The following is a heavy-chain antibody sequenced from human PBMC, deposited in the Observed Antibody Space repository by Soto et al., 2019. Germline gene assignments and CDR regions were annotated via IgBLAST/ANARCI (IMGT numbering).Heavy chain of an antibody. Sequence: GGSLRLSCAASGFTFSDSWMSWVRQAPGKGLEWVANLNQDGSERYYVDSVKGRFTISRDNAKNSLYLQMNSLRAEDTAVYYCARDIWARLDYWGQGTLVTVSS. D-gene: IGHD6-6*01. CDR1: GFTFSDSW. J-gene: IGHJ4*02. CDR2: LNQDGSER. V-gene: IGHV3-7*01. CDR3: ARDIWARLDY.